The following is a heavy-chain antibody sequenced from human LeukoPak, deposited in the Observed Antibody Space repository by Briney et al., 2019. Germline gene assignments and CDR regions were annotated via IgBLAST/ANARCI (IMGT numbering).Heavy chain of an antibody. Sequence: GESLKISCRGSGYSFTSYWNGWVRQMPGKGLEWMGIIYPGDSDTRYSPSFQGQVTISADKSISTAYLQWSSLKASDTAMYYGARLSNPPYYFDYWGQRTLVTVSS. CDR1: GYSFTSYW. V-gene: IGHV5-51*01. CDR3: ARLSNPPYYFDY. J-gene: IGHJ4*02. D-gene: IGHD4-11*01. CDR2: IYPGDSDT.